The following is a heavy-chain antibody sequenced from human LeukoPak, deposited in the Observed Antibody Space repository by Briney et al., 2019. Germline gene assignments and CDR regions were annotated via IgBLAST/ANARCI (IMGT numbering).Heavy chain of an antibody. CDR1: GFRLSSYD. Sequence: GGSLRLSCAASGFRLSSYDMHWVRQAPGKGLEWVTFIWYDGSNKYYADSVKGRFTISRDNSKNTLYLQMDSLTALYTAKYYYARGPGYGGNSRFDYWGQGTLVTVSS. CDR2: IWYDGSNK. V-gene: IGHV3-30*02. J-gene: IGHJ4*02. CDR3: ARGPGYGGNSRFDY. D-gene: IGHD4-23*01.